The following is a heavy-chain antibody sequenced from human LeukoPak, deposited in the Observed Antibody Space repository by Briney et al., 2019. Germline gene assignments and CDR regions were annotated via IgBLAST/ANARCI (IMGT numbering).Heavy chain of an antibody. CDR1: GYTFSNYA. D-gene: IGHD6-19*01. CDR2: ISDDGSNK. V-gene: IGHV3-30-3*01. CDR3: ARARGIAVAGTADY. J-gene: IGHJ4*02. Sequence: GGSLRLSCVGSGYTFSNYAMHWVRQAPGQGLEWVAAISDDGSNKYYRDSVKGRFIISRDNAKNSLYLQMNSLRAEDTAVYYCARARGIAVAGTADYWGQGTLVTVSS.